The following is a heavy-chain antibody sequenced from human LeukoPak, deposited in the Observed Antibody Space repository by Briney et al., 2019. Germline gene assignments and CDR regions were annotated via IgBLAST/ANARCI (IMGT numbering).Heavy chain of an antibody. Sequence: GGSLRLSCAASGFTFSSHALSWVRQAPGKGLEWVSSLSGSGYNTSYADSVRGRFTISRDNSKNTVYLQVNSLRAEDTAVYYCAKDPYGTRYFDYWCQGTLVTVSS. CDR1: GFTFSSHA. D-gene: IGHD2-2*01. CDR2: LSGSGYNT. J-gene: IGHJ4*02. CDR3: AKDPYGTRYFDY. V-gene: IGHV3-23*01.